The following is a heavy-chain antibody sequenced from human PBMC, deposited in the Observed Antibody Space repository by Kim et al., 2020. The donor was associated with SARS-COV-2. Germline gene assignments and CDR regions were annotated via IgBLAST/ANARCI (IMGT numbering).Heavy chain of an antibody. CDR3: VSSPGP. V-gene: IGHV3-74*01. CDR2: IRGNESTT. J-gene: IGHJ5*02. CDR1: GFNFSDDW. D-gene: IGHD2-2*01. Sequence: GGSLRLSCTASGFNFSDDWMHWVRQAPGTGPVWVSCIRGNESTTNYADSVRGKFTVSRDNARNKLNLQMNSLRVEDTAFYYSVSSPGPWSQGTLVTLPS.